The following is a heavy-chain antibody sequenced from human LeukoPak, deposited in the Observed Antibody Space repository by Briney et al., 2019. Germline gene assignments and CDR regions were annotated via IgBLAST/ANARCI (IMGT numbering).Heavy chain of an antibody. Sequence: GGSLRLSCAASGFTFSSYEMNWVRQAPGKGLEWVSYISSSGSSICYADSVKGRFTISRDNAKNSLYLQMNSLRAEDTAVYYCARNGDGHFDYWGQGTLVTVSS. CDR1: GFTFSSYE. V-gene: IGHV3-48*03. D-gene: IGHD7-27*01. J-gene: IGHJ4*02. CDR2: ISSSGSSI. CDR3: ARNGDGHFDY.